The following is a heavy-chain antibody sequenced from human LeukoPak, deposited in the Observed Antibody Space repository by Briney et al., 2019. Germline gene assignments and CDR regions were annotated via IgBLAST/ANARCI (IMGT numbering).Heavy chain of an antibody. D-gene: IGHD3-10*01. CDR3: AREITMVRGVIVLFDY. CDR1: GFTDSSNY. Sequence: GGSLRLSCAASGFTDSSNYMSWVRQAPGKGLEWVSVIYSGGSTYYADSVKGRFTISRDNSKNTLYLQMNSLRSEDTAVYYCAREITMVRGVIVLFDYWGQGTLVTVSS. CDR2: IYSGGST. J-gene: IGHJ4*02. V-gene: IGHV3-53*05.